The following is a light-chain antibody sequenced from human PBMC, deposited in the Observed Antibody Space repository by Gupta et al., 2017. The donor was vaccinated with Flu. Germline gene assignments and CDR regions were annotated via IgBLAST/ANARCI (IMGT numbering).Light chain of an antibody. CDR3: QKRSNWPPFT. Sequence: EIVLTQSPATLSLSPGERATLSCRASQSISNYLAWYQHKPGQAPRLLIYDASSRATGTPARFSGSGSGTDFTLTISSREPEDFAVYYCQKRSNWPPFTFGPGTKLNI. CDR2: DAS. V-gene: IGKV3-11*01. CDR1: QSISNY. J-gene: IGKJ3*01.